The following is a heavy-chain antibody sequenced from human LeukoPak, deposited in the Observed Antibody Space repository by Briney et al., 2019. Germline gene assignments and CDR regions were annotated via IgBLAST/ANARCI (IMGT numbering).Heavy chain of an antibody. CDR1: GFTFSNAW. V-gene: IGHV3-15*01. D-gene: IGHD2-2*01. J-gene: IGHJ3*02. CDR3: TTRYCSTTRCYGAFDI. Sequence: VGSLRLSCAASGFTFSNAWMSWVRQAPGKGLEWMGRIKSNTDGGTTDHAAPVKGRFTISRDDSKNTLYLQMNSLKTEDTAVYYCTTRYCSTTRCYGAFDIWGQGTMVTVSS. CDR2: IKSNTDGGTT.